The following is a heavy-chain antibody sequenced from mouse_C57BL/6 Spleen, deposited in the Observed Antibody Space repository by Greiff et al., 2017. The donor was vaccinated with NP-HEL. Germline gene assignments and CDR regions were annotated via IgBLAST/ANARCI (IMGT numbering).Heavy chain of an antibody. J-gene: IGHJ2*01. CDR1: GFTFSSYA. CDR3: AREGGVTTVVYFDY. D-gene: IGHD1-1*01. Sequence: DVQLVEPGGGLVKPGGSLKLSCAASGFTFSSYAMSWVRQTPEKRLEWVANISAGGSYTYYPDNVKGRFTISRAKAKNNPYLQISQLKSEDTAVYYCAREGGVTTVVYFDYWGQGTTLTVSS. V-gene: IGHV5-4*01. CDR2: ISAGGSYT.